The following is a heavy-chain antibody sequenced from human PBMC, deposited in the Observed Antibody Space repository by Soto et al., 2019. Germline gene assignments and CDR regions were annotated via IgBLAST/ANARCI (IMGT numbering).Heavy chain of an antibody. CDR3: ARLRIATNNYKWFDP. Sequence: SETLSLTCSVSGAALNSGNYYWGWIRQVPGKGLEWIGHIYVTGAVDYNPSLRGRITISQDTSERQFSLNLRLVTAADTAVYYCARLRIATNNYKWFDPWGQGTLVTVSS. D-gene: IGHD2-21*01. CDR1: GAALNSGNYY. J-gene: IGHJ5*02. V-gene: IGHV4-31*03. CDR2: IYVTGAV.